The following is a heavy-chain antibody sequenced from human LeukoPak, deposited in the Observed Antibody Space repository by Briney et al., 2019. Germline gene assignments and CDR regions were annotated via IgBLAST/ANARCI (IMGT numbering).Heavy chain of an antibody. CDR2: IYTSGST. J-gene: IGHJ3*02. Sequence: PSETLSLTRTVSGGSISSYYGSWIRQPAGKGLEWIGRIYTSGSTNYNPSLKSRVTMSVDTSKNQFSLKLSSVTAADTAVYYCASDEGIAAAGTSPFDIWVQGTMVTVSS. V-gene: IGHV4-4*07. CDR1: GGSISSYY. CDR3: ASDEGIAAAGTSPFDI. D-gene: IGHD6-13*01.